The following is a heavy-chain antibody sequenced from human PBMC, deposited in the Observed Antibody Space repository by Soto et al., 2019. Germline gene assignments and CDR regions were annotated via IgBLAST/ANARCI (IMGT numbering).Heavy chain of an antibody. J-gene: IGHJ3*02. V-gene: IGHV1-69*13. CDR1: GGTFSTYA. CDR3: ARAGTFYYDSSGLTHAFDI. Sequence: ASVKVSCKASGGTFSTYAISWVRQAPGQGLEWKGGIIPFFGTANYAQKFQGRVTITADESMSTAYMELNSLRSEDTAVYYCARAGTFYYDSSGLTHAFDIWGQGTMVTVSS. D-gene: IGHD3-22*01. CDR2: IIPFFGTA.